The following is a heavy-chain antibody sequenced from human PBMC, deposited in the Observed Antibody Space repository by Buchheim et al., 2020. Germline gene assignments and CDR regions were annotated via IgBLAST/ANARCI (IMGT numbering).Heavy chain of an antibody. CDR3: ARGTMIVVVGGYWYFDL. V-gene: IGHV4-34*01. D-gene: IGHD3-22*01. CDR2: INHSGST. J-gene: IGHJ2*01. CDR1: GGSFSGYY. Sequence: QVQLQQWGAGLLKPSETLSLTCAVYGGSFSGYYWSWIRQPPGKGLEWIGEINHSGSTNYNPSLKSRVTISVDTSKNKFSLKLSSVTAADTAVYYCARGTMIVVVGGYWYFDLWGRGTL.